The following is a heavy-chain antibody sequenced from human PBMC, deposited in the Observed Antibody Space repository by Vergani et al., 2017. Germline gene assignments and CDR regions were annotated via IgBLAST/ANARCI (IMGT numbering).Heavy chain of an antibody. J-gene: IGHJ4*02. CDR3: ARAPTIFGVVSYFDY. Sequence: EVQLVESGGGLVKPGGSLRLSCAASGFTFSSYSMNWVRQAPGKGLEWVSSISSSSSYIYYADSVKGRFTISRDNAKNSLYLQMNSLRAEDTAVYYCARAPTIFGVVSYFDYWGQGTLVTVSS. D-gene: IGHD3-3*01. V-gene: IGHV3-21*04. CDR1: GFTFSSYS. CDR2: ISSSSSYI.